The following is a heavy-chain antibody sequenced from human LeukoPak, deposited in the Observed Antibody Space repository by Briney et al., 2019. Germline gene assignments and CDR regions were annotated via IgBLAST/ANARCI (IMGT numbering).Heavy chain of an antibody. Sequence: SETLSLTCTVSGGSISSYYWSWIRQPAGKGLEWIGRIYTSGSTNYNPSLKSRVTMSVDTSKNQFSLKLSSVTAADTAVYYCARDRTYYDILTGYKYNWFDPWGQGTLVTVSS. CDR2: IYTSGST. V-gene: IGHV4-4*07. J-gene: IGHJ5*02. D-gene: IGHD3-9*01. CDR3: ARDRTYYDILTGYKYNWFDP. CDR1: GGSISSYY.